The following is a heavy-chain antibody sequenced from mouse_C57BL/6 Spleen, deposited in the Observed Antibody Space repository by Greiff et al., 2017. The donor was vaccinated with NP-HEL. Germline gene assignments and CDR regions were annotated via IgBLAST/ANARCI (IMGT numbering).Heavy chain of an antibody. CDR3: ASPLPYYYAMDY. V-gene: IGHV5-17*01. J-gene: IGHJ4*01. CDR1: GFTFSDYG. D-gene: IGHD2-1*01. Sequence: EVQVVESGGGLVKPGGSLKLSCAASGFTFSDYGMHWVRQAPEKGLEWVAYISSGSSTIYYADTVKGRFTISRDNAKNTLFLQMTSLRSEDTAMYYCASPLPYYYAMDYWGQGTSVTVSS. CDR2: ISSGSSTI.